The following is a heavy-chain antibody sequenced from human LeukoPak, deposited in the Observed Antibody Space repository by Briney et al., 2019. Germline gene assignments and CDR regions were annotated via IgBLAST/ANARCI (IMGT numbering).Heavy chain of an antibody. J-gene: IGHJ4*02. D-gene: IGHD5-12*01. CDR2: ISAYNGNT. V-gene: IGHV1-18*01. CDR1: GYTFTSYG. CDR3: ARECYDPECSQYLFDY. Sequence: ASVKVSCKASGYTFTSYGISWVRQAPGQGLEWMGWISAYNGNTNYAQKLQGRVTMTTDTSTSTAYMELRSLRSDDTAVYYCARECYDPECSQYLFDYWGQGTLVTVSS.